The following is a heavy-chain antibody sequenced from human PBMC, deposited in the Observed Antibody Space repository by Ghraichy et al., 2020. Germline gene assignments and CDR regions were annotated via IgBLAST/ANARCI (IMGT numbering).Heavy chain of an antibody. J-gene: IGHJ6*02. CDR2: IYHSGSA. CDR1: GDSISSSNW. V-gene: IGHV4-4*02. CDR3: ARQPYSYYSVDV. Sequence: SQTLSLTCAVSGDSISSSNWWSWVRQPPGKGLEWIGEIYHSGSASYNPSLKSRVTISVDKSKNQFSLKLSSVTAADTAVYYCARQPYSYYSVDVWGQGTTVTVSS.